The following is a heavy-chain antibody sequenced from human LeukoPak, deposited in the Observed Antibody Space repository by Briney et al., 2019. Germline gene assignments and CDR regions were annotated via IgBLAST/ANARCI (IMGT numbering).Heavy chain of an antibody. D-gene: IGHD6-6*01. Sequence: SQTLSLTCTVSGGSISSGSYYWSWIRQPAGKGLEWIGRIYTSGSTNYNPSLKSRVTISVDTSKNQFSLKLSSVTAADMAVYYCARASAEYSSSSSRFGPKTYYYYYYMDVWGKGTTVTVSS. J-gene: IGHJ6*03. CDR2: IYTSGST. CDR1: GGSISSGSYY. CDR3: ARASAEYSSSSSRFGPKTYYYYYYMDV. V-gene: IGHV4-61*02.